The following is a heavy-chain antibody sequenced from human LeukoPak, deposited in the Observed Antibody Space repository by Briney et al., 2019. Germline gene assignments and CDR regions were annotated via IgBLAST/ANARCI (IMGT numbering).Heavy chain of an antibody. V-gene: IGHV3-69-1*01. D-gene: IGHD5/OR15-5a*01. CDR3: ARVVSSRSTVGFDP. J-gene: IGHJ5*02. CDR2: ITTGRTL. CDR1: GFTFSDFA. Sequence: PGGTLRLSCAASGFTFSDFAMNWVRQAPGKGLEWVSYITTGRTLSYADSVKGRFTISRDNAKNSLFLQMKSLRVEDTAVYYCARVVSSRSTVGFDPWGQGTLVTVSS.